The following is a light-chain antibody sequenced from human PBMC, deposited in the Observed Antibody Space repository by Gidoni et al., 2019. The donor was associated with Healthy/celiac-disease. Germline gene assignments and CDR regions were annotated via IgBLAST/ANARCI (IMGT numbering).Light chain of an antibody. V-gene: IGKV1-27*01. CDR2: AAS. CDR3: QKYNSAPWT. CDR1: QGMSNY. Sequence: DIQMTQSPSSLSASVGDRVTITCRASQGMSNYLACYQQKPGKVPKLLIYAASTLQSGVPSRFSGSGSGTDFTLTISSLQPEDVATYYCQKYNSAPWTFXQXTKVEIK. J-gene: IGKJ1*01.